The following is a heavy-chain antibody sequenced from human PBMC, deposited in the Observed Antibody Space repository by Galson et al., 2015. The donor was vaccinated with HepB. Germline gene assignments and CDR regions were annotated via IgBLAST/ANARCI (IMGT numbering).Heavy chain of an antibody. CDR1: GGTFSSYA. CDR3: ARGSIAARRGGYYYYYMDV. V-gene: IGHV1-69*13. Sequence: SVKVSCKASGGTFSSYAISWVRQAPGQGLEWMGGIIPIFGTANYAQKFQGRVTITADESTSTAYMELSSLRSEDTAVYYCARGSIAARRGGYYYYYMDVWGKGTTVTVSS. D-gene: IGHD6-6*01. CDR2: IIPIFGTA. J-gene: IGHJ6*03.